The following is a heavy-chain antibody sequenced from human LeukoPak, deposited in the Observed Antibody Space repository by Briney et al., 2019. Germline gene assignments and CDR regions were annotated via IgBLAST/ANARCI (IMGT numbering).Heavy chain of an antibody. CDR3: ARRQTNWGLGNWYFDL. J-gene: IGHJ2*01. D-gene: IGHD7-27*01. Sequence: PGGSLRLSCAASGFTFSSYAMSWVRQAPGKGLEWVSAISGSGGSTYYADSVKGRFTISRDNSKNTLYLQMNSLRAEDTAVYYCARRQTNWGLGNWYFDLWGRGTLVTVSS. CDR1: GFTFSSYA. V-gene: IGHV3-23*01. CDR2: ISGSGGST.